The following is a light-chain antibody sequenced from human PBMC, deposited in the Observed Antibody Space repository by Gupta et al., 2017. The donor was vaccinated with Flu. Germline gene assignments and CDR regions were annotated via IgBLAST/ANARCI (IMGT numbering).Light chain of an antibody. Sequence: QSALTQPRSVSGSPGQSVPLSCPGTTSDVGGTDHDSWSQQHPGKAPALLIFDVHRRPSGVPDRFSGSKSGSTASLTSSGLQAEDEADYSCCSDAGNYSYVFRPGATVTVL. J-gene: IGLJ1*01. CDR2: DVH. CDR3: CSDAGNYSYV. V-gene: IGLV2-11*01. CDR1: TSDVGGTDH.